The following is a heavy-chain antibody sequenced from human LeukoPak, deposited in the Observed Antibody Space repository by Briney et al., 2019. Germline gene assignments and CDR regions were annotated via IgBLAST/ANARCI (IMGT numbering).Heavy chain of an antibody. CDR1: GGSISSYY. D-gene: IGHD6-13*01. J-gene: IGHJ3*02. V-gene: IGHV4-59*08. Sequence: PSETLSLTCTVSGGSISSYYWSWVRQTPGKGLEWIGYIYYRGSTSYNPSLKSRITISVDTSKNQFSLRLSSVTAADTAVYYCAKGYSSSWHDAFDIWGQGTMVTVSS. CDR3: AKGYSSSWHDAFDI. CDR2: IYYRGST.